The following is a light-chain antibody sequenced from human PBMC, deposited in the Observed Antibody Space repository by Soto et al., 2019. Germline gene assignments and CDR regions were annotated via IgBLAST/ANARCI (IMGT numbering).Light chain of an antibody. J-gene: IGKJ2*01. Sequence: ETVMTQSPATLSVSPGERVNLSCRASQTVTTNLAWYQQKSGQAPRLLIYGASTRATGIPARFSGSGSGTEFTLTISNLQSEDSALYYCQQYNNWPPSVTYTFGQGTKLEIK. CDR3: QQYNNWPPSVTYT. CDR1: QTVTTN. V-gene: IGKV3-15*01. CDR2: GAS.